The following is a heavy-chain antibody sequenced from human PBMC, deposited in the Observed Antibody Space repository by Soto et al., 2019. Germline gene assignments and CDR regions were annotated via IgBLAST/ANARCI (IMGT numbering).Heavy chain of an antibody. CDR2: ISYDGSSG. D-gene: IGHD6-13*01. CDR3: AKDRGYYRSSWPLD. CDR1: GFAFGSYG. V-gene: IGHV3-30*18. Sequence: GGSLRLSCAASGFAFGSYGMHWVRQAPGKGLEWVALISYDGSSGYYADSVKGRFTISRDNSKNTLWLQMNSLRADDTAVYYCAKDRGYYRSSWPLDWGKGTPVT. J-gene: IGHJ4*02.